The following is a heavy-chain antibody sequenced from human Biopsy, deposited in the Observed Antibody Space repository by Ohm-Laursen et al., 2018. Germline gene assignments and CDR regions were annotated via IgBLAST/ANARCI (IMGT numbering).Heavy chain of an antibody. CDR3: VKDRGGARASFHY. V-gene: IGHV3-9*01. Sequence: SLRLSCAASGFIFDDYDMHWVRQAPGKGLEWVSRINRDSDTADYVDSVRGRFTISRDNARKTLFLQMNSPRPEDTALYYCVKDRGGARASFHYWGQGIRVAVSS. D-gene: IGHD3-16*01. J-gene: IGHJ4*02. CDR1: GFIFDDYD. CDR2: INRDSDTA.